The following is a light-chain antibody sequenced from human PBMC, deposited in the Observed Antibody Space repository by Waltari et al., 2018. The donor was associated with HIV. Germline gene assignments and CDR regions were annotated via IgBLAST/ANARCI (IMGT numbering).Light chain of an antibody. CDR3: TTWDDSLNVLV. CDR1: RSNIGSNT. V-gene: IGLV1-44*01. CDR2: SNN. J-gene: IGLJ3*02. Sequence: QSVLTQPPSASGTPGQTVTISCSGSRSNIGSNTVNWYQHLPGTATKLLIYSNNVRPSGFPDLFSGFKSGTSASLAISGLQSQDEADYYCTTWDDSLNVLVFGGGTEVTVL.